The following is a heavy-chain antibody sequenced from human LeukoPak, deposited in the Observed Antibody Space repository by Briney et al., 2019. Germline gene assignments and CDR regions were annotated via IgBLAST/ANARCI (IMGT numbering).Heavy chain of an antibody. V-gene: IGHV4-34*01. J-gene: IGHJ6*03. CDR3: AIDLGVVTKAMDV. D-gene: IGHD3-3*01. Sequence: PSETLSLACAVYGGSFSGYYWSWIRQPPGKGLEWIGEINNSGSTNYNPSLKSRVTISVDTSKNQFSLKLSSVTAADTAVYYCAIDLGVVTKAMDVWGKGTTVTVSS. CDR2: INNSGST. CDR1: GGSFSGYY.